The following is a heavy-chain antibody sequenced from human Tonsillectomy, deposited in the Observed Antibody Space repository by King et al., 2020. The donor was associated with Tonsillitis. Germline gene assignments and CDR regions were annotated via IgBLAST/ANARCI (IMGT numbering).Heavy chain of an antibody. CDR2: MSSSCSAI. D-gene: IGHD1-26*01. CDR3: ARDEVGATGYFDY. J-gene: IGHJ4*02. V-gene: IGHV3-48*03. Sequence: VQLVESGGGLVQPGGSLRLSCAASGFTFSSYEMNWVRQAPGKGLEWVSYMSSSCSAIYYADSVKGRFTITRDNAKNSLYLQMNSLRAEDTAVYYCARDEVGATGYFDYWGQGTLVTVSS. CDR1: GFTFSSYE.